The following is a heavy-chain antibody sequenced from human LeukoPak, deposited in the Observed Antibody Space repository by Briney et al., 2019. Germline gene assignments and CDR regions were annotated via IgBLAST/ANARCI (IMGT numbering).Heavy chain of an antibody. D-gene: IGHD6-13*01. CDR1: GFTFSSYG. V-gene: IGHV3-30*02. J-gene: IGHJ5*02. CDR2: IRYDGSNK. Sequence: GGSLRLSCAASGFTFSSYGMHWVRQAPGKGLEWEAFIRYDGSNKYYADSVKGRFTISRDNSKNTLYLQMNSLRAEDTAVYYCAKDPEATSWYTGGNWFDPWGQGTLVTVSS. CDR3: AKDPEATSWYTGGNWFDP.